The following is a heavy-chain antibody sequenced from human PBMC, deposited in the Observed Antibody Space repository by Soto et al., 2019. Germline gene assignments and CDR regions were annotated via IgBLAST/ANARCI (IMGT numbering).Heavy chain of an antibody. J-gene: IGHJ5*02. Sequence: VASVKVSCKASGGTFSSYAISWVRQAPGQGLEWMGGIIPVFGTANYAQKFQGRVTITADESTSTAYMELSSLRSEDTAVYYCARDWDCGGDCFEWEHNWFDPWGQGTLVTVSS. CDR3: ARDWDCGGDCFEWEHNWFDP. CDR1: GGTFSSYA. V-gene: IGHV1-69*13. CDR2: IIPVFGTA. D-gene: IGHD2-21*02.